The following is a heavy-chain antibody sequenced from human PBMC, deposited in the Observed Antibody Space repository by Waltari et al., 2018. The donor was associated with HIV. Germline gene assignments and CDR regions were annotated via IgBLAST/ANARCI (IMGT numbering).Heavy chain of an antibody. CDR1: GSTLRRYG. V-gene: IGHV3-33*01. D-gene: IGHD6-13*01. CDR2: IWYDGSKK. CDR3: ARKYSSSWGAPFDY. J-gene: IGHJ4*02. Sequence: QVQLVESGGGVVQPGRSLRLSCAPSGSTLRRYGMHWVRQAPGKGLEWVTVIWYDGSKKYYADSVKGRFTISRDNSKNTLYLQMNSLRIEDTAVYYCARKYSSSWGAPFDYWGQGTLVTVSS.